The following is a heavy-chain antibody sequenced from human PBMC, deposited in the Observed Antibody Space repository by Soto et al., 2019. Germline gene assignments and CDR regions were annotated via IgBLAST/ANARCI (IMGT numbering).Heavy chain of an antibody. CDR1: RFTFETHC. J-gene: IGHJ4*02. D-gene: IGHD3-22*01. CDR2: IKPDGSDK. CDR3: ARLYYLDTSVYRPLDS. V-gene: IGHV3-7*02. Sequence: SLRLSCVASRFTFETHCMGWVRQAPGTGLEWVATIKPDGSDKYYVDSVRGRFTISRDNAKNSLFLEMNNLRGEDTAVYYCARLYYLDTSVYRPLDSWGQGILVTVSS.